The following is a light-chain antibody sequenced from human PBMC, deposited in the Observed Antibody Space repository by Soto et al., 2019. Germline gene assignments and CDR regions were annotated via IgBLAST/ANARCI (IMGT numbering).Light chain of an antibody. Sequence: QSVLTQPPSASECPGQSVTISCTGTTSDIGAYNYVSWYQQRPGKAPKLIIYEVTRRPSGVPDRIFGSKSYTTASLTVSGLQAEDEADYYCSSFAGTNSFVFGTGTKVTVL. CDR3: SSFAGTNSFV. CDR1: TSDIGAYNY. J-gene: IGLJ1*01. V-gene: IGLV2-8*01. CDR2: EVT.